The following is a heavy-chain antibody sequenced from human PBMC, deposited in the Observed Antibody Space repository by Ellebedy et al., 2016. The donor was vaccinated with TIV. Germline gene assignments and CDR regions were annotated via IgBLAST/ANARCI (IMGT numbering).Heavy chain of an antibody. D-gene: IGHD4-17*01. Sequence: MPGGSLRLSCPVSGGSVDNSAHYWGWTRQHPGKGLEWIGRFYQSGSTYYNPSLTIRVTISVDTSKNQFSLKLSAVTAADTAIFYCARQSTVTTIGTWGQGALVTVSS. CDR3: ARQSTVTTIGT. J-gene: IGHJ5*02. CDR1: GGSVDNSAHY. V-gene: IGHV4-39*01. CDR2: FYQSGST.